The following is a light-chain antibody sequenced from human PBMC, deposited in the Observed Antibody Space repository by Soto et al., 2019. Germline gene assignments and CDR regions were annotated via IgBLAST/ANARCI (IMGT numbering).Light chain of an antibody. CDR2: LGS. Sequence: DLVMTQSPLSLPVTPGEPASISCRSSQSLLDSNGYNYLDWYLQKPGQSPQLLIYLGSNRASGVPDRFSGSGSGTDFTLEISRVEAEDVGVYYCMQTLQSPLTFGGGTKVEIK. CDR3: MQTLQSPLT. J-gene: IGKJ4*01. CDR1: QSLLDSNGYNY. V-gene: IGKV2-28*01.